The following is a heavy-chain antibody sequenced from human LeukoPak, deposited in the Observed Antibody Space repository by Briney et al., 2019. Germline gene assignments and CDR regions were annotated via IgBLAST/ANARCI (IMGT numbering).Heavy chain of an antibody. Sequence: SETLTLTCTVSGGSISSYYWSWIRQPPGKGLEWIGYIYYSGSTNYNPSLKSRVTISVDTSKNQFSLKLSSVTAADTAVYYCARLYSSSPGFDYWGQGTLVTVSS. CDR3: ARLYSSSPGFDY. CDR2: IYYSGST. CDR1: GGSISSYY. D-gene: IGHD6-6*01. J-gene: IGHJ4*02. V-gene: IGHV4-59*08.